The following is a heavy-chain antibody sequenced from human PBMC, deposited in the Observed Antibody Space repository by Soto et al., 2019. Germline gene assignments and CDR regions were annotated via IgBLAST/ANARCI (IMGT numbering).Heavy chain of an antibody. J-gene: IGHJ5*02. D-gene: IGHD6-6*01. CDR2: INHSGST. V-gene: IGHV4-34*01. CDR3: ARGRIAARPRGNWFDP. Sequence: QVQLQQWGAGLLKPSETLSLTCAVYGGSFSGYYWSWIRQPPGNGLEWIGEINHSGSTNYNPSLKSRVTISVDTSKNQFSLKLSSVTAADTAVYYCARGRIAARPRGNWFDPWGQGTLVTVSS. CDR1: GGSFSGYY.